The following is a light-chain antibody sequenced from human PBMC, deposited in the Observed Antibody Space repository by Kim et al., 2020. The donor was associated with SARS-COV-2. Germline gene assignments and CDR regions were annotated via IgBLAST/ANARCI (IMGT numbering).Light chain of an antibody. CDR2: GAS. Sequence: SPGDRAPPSCRASQSVSSSYLAWYQQKPGQAPRLLIYGASSRATGIPDRFSGSGSGTDFTLTISRLEPEDFAVYYCQQYGSSPRTFGQGTKVDIK. CDR3: QQYGSSPRT. J-gene: IGKJ1*01. V-gene: IGKV3-20*01. CDR1: QSVSSSY.